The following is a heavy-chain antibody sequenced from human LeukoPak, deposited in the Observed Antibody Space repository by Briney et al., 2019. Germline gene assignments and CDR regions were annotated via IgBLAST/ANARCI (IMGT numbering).Heavy chain of an antibody. CDR3: AREYYDSWSGYSHFDY. V-gene: IGHV3-11*01. CDR2: ISSSGSTI. J-gene: IGHJ4*02. CDR1: GFNFSDYY. Sequence: PGGSLRLSCAASGFNFSDYYMSWIRQAPGKGLEWVSYISSSGSTIYYADSVKGRFTISRDNAKNSLYLQMNSLRAEDTAVYYCAREYYDSWSGYSHFDYWGQGTLVTVSS. D-gene: IGHD3-3*01.